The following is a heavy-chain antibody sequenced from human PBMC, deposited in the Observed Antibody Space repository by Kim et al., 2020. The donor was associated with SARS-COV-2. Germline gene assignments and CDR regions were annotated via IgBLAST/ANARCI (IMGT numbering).Heavy chain of an antibody. V-gene: IGHV3-30*12. D-gene: IGHD2-21*01. CDR3: ARDKSGNRDAYCYYDIDV. CDR2: ISYDGSNK. CDR1: GFTFSSSA. J-gene: IGHJ6*02. Sequence: GGSLRLSCAASGFTFSSSAMHWVRQAPGKGLEWVSVISYDGSNKYYVDSVKGRFTISRDNSKNTLYLQMNSLRAEDTAVYYCARDKSGNRDAYCYYDIDVWGQGTTVTVSS.